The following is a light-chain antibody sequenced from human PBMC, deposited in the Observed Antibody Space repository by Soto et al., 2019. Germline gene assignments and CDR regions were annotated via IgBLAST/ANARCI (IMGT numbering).Light chain of an antibody. Sequence: DIQMTQSPSSLSASVGDRVTITCRASQSISNFLNWYQQKPGTAPKLLIYTASNLQSGVPSRFSGSGSGADFTLTISSLQHEDFATYYCQQSYSTPRTFGPGTKVDIK. J-gene: IGKJ2*01. CDR2: TAS. CDR1: QSISNF. CDR3: QQSYSTPRT. V-gene: IGKV1-39*01.